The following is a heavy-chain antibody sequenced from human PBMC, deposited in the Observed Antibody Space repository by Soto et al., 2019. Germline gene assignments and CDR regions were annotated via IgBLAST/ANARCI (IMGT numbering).Heavy chain of an antibody. CDR1: GFTFRVYA. CDR2: ISSNGGRT. V-gene: IGHV3-23*01. D-gene: IGHD1-7*01. Sequence: GGSLRLSCAASGFTFRVYAMSWVRQGPGKGLEWVSAISSNGGRTFYADSLRGRFTISRDNSKSGLYLQRNNLRAEDTAIYYCAKYSELPYEAYLQQWGQGTLVTVSS. CDR3: AKYSELPYEAYLQQ. J-gene: IGHJ1*01.